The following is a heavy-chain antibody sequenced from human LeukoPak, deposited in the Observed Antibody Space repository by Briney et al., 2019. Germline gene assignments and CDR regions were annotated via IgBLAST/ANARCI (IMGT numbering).Heavy chain of an antibody. CDR1: GYTFTRCS. Sequence: GASVKVSCKASGYTFTRCSISWVRQAPGQGLEWMGGIIPIFGTANYAQKFQGRVTITADESTSTAYMELSSLRSEDTAVYYCARDGYFDYWGQGTLVTVSS. V-gene: IGHV1-69*13. CDR3: ARDGYFDY. J-gene: IGHJ4*02. CDR2: IIPIFGTA.